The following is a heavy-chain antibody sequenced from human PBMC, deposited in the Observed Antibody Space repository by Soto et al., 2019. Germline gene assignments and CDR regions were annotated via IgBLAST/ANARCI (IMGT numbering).Heavy chain of an antibody. Sequence: QVQLQESGPGLVKASQTLSLTCNVSGGSISSGGYYWTWIRQHPGKGLEWIGNIHHSGSTFYNPCLPSXXSITVDTSKNRFSLKLSSVTAADTAVYFCVRGVLSWGQGPLVTVSS. J-gene: IGHJ1*01. CDR2: IHHSGST. D-gene: IGHD3-10*01. CDR3: VRGVLS. V-gene: IGHV4-31*01. CDR1: GGSISSGGYY.